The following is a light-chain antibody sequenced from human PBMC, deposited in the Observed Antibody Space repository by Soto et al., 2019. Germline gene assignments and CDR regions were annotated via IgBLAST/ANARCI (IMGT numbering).Light chain of an antibody. CDR3: QQYNNWPWT. V-gene: IGKV3-15*01. J-gene: IGKJ1*01. Sequence: EIVITQSPATLSVSPGERATLSCRASQSVSSNLAWYQQKPGQAPRLLIYGASTRATGIPARFSGSGSGTEFTLTISSLRSEDFAVYYCQQYNNWPWTFGQGTKVDIK. CDR2: GAS. CDR1: QSVSSN.